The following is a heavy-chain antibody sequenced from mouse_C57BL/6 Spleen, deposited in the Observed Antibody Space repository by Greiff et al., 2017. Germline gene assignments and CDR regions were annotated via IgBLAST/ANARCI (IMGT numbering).Heavy chain of an antibody. D-gene: IGHD2-4*01. Sequence: QVQLQQSGPELVKPGASVKISCKASGYAFRSSWMNWVKQRPGKGLEWIGRIYPGDGDTNYNGKFKGKATLTADKSSSTAYMQLSSLTSEDAAVYFCARDYDEDYWGQGTSVTVSS. J-gene: IGHJ4*01. CDR2: IYPGDGDT. CDR1: GYAFRSSW. V-gene: IGHV1-82*01. CDR3: ARDYDEDY.